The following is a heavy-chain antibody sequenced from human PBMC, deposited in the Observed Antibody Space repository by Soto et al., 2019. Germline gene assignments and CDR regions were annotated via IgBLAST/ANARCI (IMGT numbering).Heavy chain of an antibody. CDR3: ARVFPSYCGGDCSYFDS. V-gene: IGHV4-59*02. D-gene: IGHD2-21*02. Sequence: SETLSLTCTVSGGSVNSYYWSWIRQPPGKGLEWIGYIFYSGGTNHNPSLKSRVTMSVDSSKNQFSLNLSSVTAADTAVYYCARVFPSYCGGDCSYFDSWGQGTLVTASS. CDR1: GGSVNSYY. J-gene: IGHJ4*02. CDR2: IFYSGGT.